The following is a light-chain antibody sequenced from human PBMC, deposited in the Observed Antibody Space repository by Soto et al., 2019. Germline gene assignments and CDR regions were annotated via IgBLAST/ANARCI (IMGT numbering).Light chain of an antibody. CDR3: ISYTSSSTWV. CDR1: SSDVGGYNY. J-gene: IGLJ3*02. CDR2: EVS. V-gene: IGLV2-14*01. Sequence: QSALTQPASVSGSPGQSITISCTGTSSDVGGYNYVSRYQQHPGTAPKLMIYEVSNRPSGVSDRFSGSRSGNTASLTISGLQAEDESDYYCISYTSSSTWVFGGGTKVTVL.